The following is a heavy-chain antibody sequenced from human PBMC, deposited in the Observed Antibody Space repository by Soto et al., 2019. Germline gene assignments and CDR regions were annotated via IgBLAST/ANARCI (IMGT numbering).Heavy chain of an antibody. CDR2: IIPIFGTA. V-gene: IGHV1-69*01. CDR3: ARDRVPPVRGVIGYYGMDV. J-gene: IGHJ6*02. D-gene: IGHD3-10*01. Sequence: QVQLVQSGAEVKKPGSSVKVSCKASGGTFSSYAISWVRQAPGQGLEWMGGIIPIFGTANYAQKFQGRVTITADESTSTAYMGLSSLRSEDTAVYYCARDRVPPVRGVIGYYGMDVWGQGTTVTVSS. CDR1: GGTFSSYA.